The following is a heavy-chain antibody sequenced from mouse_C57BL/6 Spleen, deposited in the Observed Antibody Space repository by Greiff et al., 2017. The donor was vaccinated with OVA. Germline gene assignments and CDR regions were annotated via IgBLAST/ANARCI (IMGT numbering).Heavy chain of an antibody. CDR1: GYSITSGYY. J-gene: IGHJ4*01. D-gene: IGHD2-1*01. V-gene: IGHV3-6*01. Sequence: EVKLQESGPGLVKPSQSLSLTCSVTGYSITSGYYWNWIRQFPGNKLEWMGYISYDGSNNYNPSLKNRISITRDTSKNQFFLKLNSVTTEDTATYYCARKGLYYGNRHYAMDYWGQGTSVTVSS. CDR3: ARKGLYYGNRHYAMDY. CDR2: ISYDGSN.